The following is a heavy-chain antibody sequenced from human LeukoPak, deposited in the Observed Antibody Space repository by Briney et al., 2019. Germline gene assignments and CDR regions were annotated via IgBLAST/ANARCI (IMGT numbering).Heavy chain of an antibody. D-gene: IGHD4-23*01. CDR1: GITFSSYW. CDR3: ARSAYPGNSVIED. V-gene: IGHV3-74*01. Sequence: PGGSLRLSCAGSGITFSSYWMHWVRQAPGKGLVWVPRINSDGRSTNYADSVKGRFTIPRDNAKNTLYLQMNSLRAEDTAVYYCARSAYPGNSVIEDWGRGTLVTVSS. J-gene: IGHJ4*02. CDR2: INSDGRST.